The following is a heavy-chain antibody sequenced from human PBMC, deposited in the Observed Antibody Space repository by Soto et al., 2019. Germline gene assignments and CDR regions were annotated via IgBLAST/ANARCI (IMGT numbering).Heavy chain of an antibody. CDR3: ARDIWFGELLRPNWFDP. V-gene: IGHV3-21*01. CDR1: GFTFSSYS. J-gene: IGHJ5*02. Sequence: GGSLRLSCAASGFTFSSYSMNWVRQAPGKGLEWVSSISSSSSYIYYADSVKGRFTISRDNAKNSLYLQMNSLRAEDTAVYYCARDIWFGELLRPNWFDPWGQGTLVTVSS. CDR2: ISSSSSYI. D-gene: IGHD3-10*01.